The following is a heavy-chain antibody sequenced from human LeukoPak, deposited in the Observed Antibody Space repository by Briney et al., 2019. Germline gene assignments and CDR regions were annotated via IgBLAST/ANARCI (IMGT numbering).Heavy chain of an antibody. V-gene: IGHV3-21*01. D-gene: IGHD6-13*01. J-gene: IGHJ4*02. CDR3: AREMYSSSHLTLLY. Sequence: GGSLRLSCAASGFTFSSYSVNWVRQAPGKGLEWVSSISSSSSYIYYADSVKGRFTISRDNAKNSLYLQMNSLRAEDTAVYYCAREMYSSSHLTLLYWGQGTLVTVSS. CDR1: GFTFSSYS. CDR2: ISSSSSYI.